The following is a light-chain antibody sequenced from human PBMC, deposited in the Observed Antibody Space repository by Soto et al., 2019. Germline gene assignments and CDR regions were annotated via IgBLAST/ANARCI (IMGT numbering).Light chain of an antibody. CDR1: QVISSA. CDR2: DVS. J-gene: IGKJ3*01. V-gene: IGKV1D-13*01. Sequence: AIQLTQSPSSLSASVGDRVTITCRASQVISSALAWYQQKPGKPPKLLMYDVSRLESGVPSRFSGSGSGTDCTLTISSLQPEDFTTYYCQQFSDYPFTFGPGIRVDIK. CDR3: QQFSDYPFT.